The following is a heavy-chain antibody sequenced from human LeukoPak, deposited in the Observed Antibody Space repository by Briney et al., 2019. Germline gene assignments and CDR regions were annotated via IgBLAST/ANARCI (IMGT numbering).Heavy chain of an antibody. Sequence: GGSLRLSCAVSDFSVGNNFMSWVRQAPGKGLEWVSIIYGGGATYYADSVKGRFTISRDNCKNTLYLQMNSLRAEDTAVYYCARHPPMVYAMGYSYYYYGMDVWGQGTTVTVSS. CDR2: IYGGGAT. CDR3: ARHPPMVYAMGYSYYYYGMDV. D-gene: IGHD2-8*01. J-gene: IGHJ6*02. CDR1: DFSVGNNF. V-gene: IGHV3-53*01.